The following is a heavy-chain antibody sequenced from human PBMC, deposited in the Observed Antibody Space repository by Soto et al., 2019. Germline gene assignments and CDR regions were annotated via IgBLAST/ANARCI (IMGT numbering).Heavy chain of an antibody. V-gene: IGHV3-74*01. J-gene: IGHJ4*02. CDR2: IDNDGSST. D-gene: IGHD3-9*01. Sequence: GGSLRLSCAASGFTFSSYWMHWVRQVPGKGLVWVSHIDNDGSSTTYADSVRGRFTISRDNANNTLYLQMNSLRVEDTAVYYCAHSLGLVQRDFIPYFDYWGQGALVTVSS. CDR1: GFTFSSYW. CDR3: AHSLGLVQRDFIPYFDY.